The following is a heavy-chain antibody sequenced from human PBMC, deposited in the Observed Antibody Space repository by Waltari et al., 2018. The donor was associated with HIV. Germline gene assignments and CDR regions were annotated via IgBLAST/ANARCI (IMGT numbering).Heavy chain of an antibody. V-gene: IGHV4-38-2*01. CDR2: TSYSEGT. Sequence: QVQLQESGPGLVKPSETLSLICAVSGYSLSRGYNWGWIRQPPGEGLEWIGSTSYSEGTYYNPSLRSRVTISLDTSKNRFSLNLNSVTAADTAVYFCARRRAQGDFDYWGQGTLVTVSS. CDR1: GYSLSRGYN. J-gene: IGHJ4*02. D-gene: IGHD1-26*01. CDR3: ARRRAQGDFDY.